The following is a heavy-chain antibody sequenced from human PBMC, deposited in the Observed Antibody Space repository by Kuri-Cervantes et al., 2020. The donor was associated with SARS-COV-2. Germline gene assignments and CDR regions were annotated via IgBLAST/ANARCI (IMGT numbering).Heavy chain of an antibody. J-gene: IGHJ6*03. CDR3: ARSPYNHSYPEYYYHMDV. CDR1: GGSLTSGDYF. D-gene: IGHD5-18*01. V-gene: IGHV4-30-4*08. Sequence: SETLSLTCNGSGGSLTSGDYFWTWIRQPPGKGLECIGYIYHTGNTYYNPSLKRRVAMSVDTANTQLSLNLNSLTAADTAVYYCARSPYNHSYPEYYYHMDVWGKGTPVTVSS. CDR2: IYHTGNT.